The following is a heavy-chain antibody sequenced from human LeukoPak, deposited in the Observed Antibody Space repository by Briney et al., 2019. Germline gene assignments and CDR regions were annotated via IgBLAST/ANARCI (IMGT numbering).Heavy chain of an antibody. Sequence: GGSLRLSCAASGFTFNNYWMSWVRQAPGRGLEWVAGIKQDGSDKFSVDSVKGRFTISRDNAENSLYLQMNSLRAEDTAVYYCAKERLIAVAGIFDYWGQGTLVTVSS. J-gene: IGHJ4*02. D-gene: IGHD6-19*01. CDR3: AKERLIAVAGIFDY. V-gene: IGHV3-7*03. CDR2: IKQDGSDK. CDR1: GFTFNNYW.